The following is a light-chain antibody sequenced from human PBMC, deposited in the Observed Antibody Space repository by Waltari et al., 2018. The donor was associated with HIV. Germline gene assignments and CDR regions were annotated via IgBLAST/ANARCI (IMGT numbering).Light chain of an antibody. Sequence: YELTQPPSVSVAPGQTAMITCGGNNIESKSVQWYQQKPGQAPVLVIYFDRDRPSGIPGRFSGSVSGNTATLTSSRVDAGDEADYYCQVWDRSSDQVIFGGGTKLTVL. CDR3: QVWDRSSDQVI. V-gene: IGLV3-21*04. J-gene: IGLJ2*01. CDR2: FDR. CDR1: NIESKS.